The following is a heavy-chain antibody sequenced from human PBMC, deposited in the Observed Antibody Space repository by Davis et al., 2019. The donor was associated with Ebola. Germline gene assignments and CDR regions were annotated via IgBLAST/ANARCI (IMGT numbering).Heavy chain of an antibody. CDR1: GFTFTNFA. CDR3: VREGGSSHFDY. V-gene: IGHV3-23*01. Sequence: GGSLRLSCAASGFTFTNFAMTWVRQVPGKGLEWVSSISFSGGGTYYSDSVKGRFTISRDNAKSSLYLQMNSLRVEDTAVYYCVREGGSSHFDYWGQGTLVTVSS. CDR2: ISFSGGGT. D-gene: IGHD1-26*01. J-gene: IGHJ4*02.